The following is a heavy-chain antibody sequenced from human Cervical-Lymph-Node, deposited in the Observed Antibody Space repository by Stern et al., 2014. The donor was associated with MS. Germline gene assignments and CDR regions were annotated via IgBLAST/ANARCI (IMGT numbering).Heavy chain of an antibody. Sequence: QVQLVQSGAEVKKPGASVKVSCKASGYTFTSYAIHWVRQAPGQRLEWMGRINTANGDTYYSEKFQGRVTFTRDTSANTAYMDLFSLTSEDTTVYYCGRGQQSFDPWGQGTLVTVSA. CDR3: GRGQQSFDP. CDR1: GYTFTSYA. CDR2: INTANGDT. J-gene: IGHJ5*02. V-gene: IGHV1-3*04. D-gene: IGHD6-13*01.